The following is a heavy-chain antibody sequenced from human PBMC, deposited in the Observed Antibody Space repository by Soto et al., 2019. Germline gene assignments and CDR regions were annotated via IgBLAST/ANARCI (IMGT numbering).Heavy chain of an antibody. CDR2: INPNSGGT. CDR3: ARGEGEEAIFGVVIHDKNAFDI. Sequence: ASVKVSCKASGYTFTGYDMHWVRQAPGQGLEWMGWINPNSGGTNYAQKFQGWVTMTRDTSISTAYMELSRLRSDDTAAYYCARGEGEEAIFGVVIHDKNAFDIWGQGTMVTVSS. CDR1: GYTFTGYD. V-gene: IGHV1-2*04. J-gene: IGHJ3*02. D-gene: IGHD3-3*01.